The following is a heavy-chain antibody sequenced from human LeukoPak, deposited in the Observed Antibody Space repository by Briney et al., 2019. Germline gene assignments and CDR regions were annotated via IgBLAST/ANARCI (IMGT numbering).Heavy chain of an antibody. Sequence: GGSLRLSCAASGFTVSSDAMSWVRQARGKGLEWVSAISGSGGSTYYADSVKGRFTMSRDNSKNTLYLQMNSLRAEDTAVYYCAKGRPPTYYDILTGYTLDYWGQGTLVTVSS. J-gene: IGHJ4*02. V-gene: IGHV3-23*01. CDR2: ISGSGGST. CDR1: GFTVSSDA. D-gene: IGHD3-9*01. CDR3: AKGRPPTYYDILTGYTLDY.